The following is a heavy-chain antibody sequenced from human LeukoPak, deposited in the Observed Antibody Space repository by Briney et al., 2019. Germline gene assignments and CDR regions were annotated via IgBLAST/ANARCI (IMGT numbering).Heavy chain of an antibody. D-gene: IGHD3-16*01. J-gene: IGHJ4*02. CDR1: GFTFSSYG. V-gene: IGHV3-30*02. CDR3: AKDWGSEAYYFDY. CDR2: IRYDGSNK. Sequence: GGSLRLSCAASGFTFSSYGMHWVRQAPGKGLEWVAFIRYDGSNKYYADSVKGRFTISRDNSKNTLYLQMNSLRAEDTAVYYCAKDWGSEAYYFDYWGQGTLVTVSS.